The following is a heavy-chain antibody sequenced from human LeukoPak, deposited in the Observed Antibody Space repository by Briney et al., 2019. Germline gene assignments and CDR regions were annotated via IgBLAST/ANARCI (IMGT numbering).Heavy chain of an antibody. J-gene: IGHJ4*02. CDR1: GVTFSSYA. CDR2: IIPIFGTA. CDR3: ARDLNWKYFDY. D-gene: IGHD1-20*01. Sequence: SVKVSCKASGVTFSSYAISWVRQAPGKGLEWMGRIIPIFGTANYAQKFQGRVTITTDESTSTAYMELSSLRSEDTAVYYCARDLNWKYFDYWGQGTLVTVSS. V-gene: IGHV1-69*05.